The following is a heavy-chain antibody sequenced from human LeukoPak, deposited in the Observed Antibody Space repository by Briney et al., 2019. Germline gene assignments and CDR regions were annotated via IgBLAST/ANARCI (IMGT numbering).Heavy chain of an antibody. CDR1: GGSISSGDYY. Sequence: TSQTLSLTCTVSGGSISSGDYYWSWIRQPPGKGLEWIGYIYYSGSTYYNPSLKSRISISVDTSKNQFSLKLSSVTAADTAVYYCARQKYYDSSAFDYWGQGTLVTVSS. V-gene: IGHV4-30-4*01. J-gene: IGHJ4*02. D-gene: IGHD3-22*01. CDR3: ARQKYYDSSAFDY. CDR2: IYYSGST.